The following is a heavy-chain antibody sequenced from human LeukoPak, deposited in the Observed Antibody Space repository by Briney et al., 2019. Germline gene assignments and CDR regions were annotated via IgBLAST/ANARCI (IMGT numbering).Heavy chain of an antibody. J-gene: IGHJ4*02. Sequence: PSETLSLTCTVSGVSISSNYWSWIRQPPGKGLEWIGYIYNGGSTNYNPSLKSRVTISVDTSKNLFSLKLTSVTAADTAVYYCATLRDGYEFDYWGQGTLVTVSS. CDR1: GVSISSNY. CDR2: IYNGGST. D-gene: IGHD5-24*01. V-gene: IGHV4-59*01. CDR3: ATLRDGYEFDY.